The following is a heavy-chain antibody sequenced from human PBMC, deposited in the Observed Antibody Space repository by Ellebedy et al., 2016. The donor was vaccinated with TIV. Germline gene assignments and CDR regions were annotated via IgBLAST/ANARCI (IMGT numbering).Heavy chain of an antibody. D-gene: IGHD2-2*01. CDR1: GYTFTSYY. Sequence: AASVKVSCKASGYTFTSYYMHWVRQAPGQGLEWMGIINPSGGSTSYAQKFQGRVTMTRDTSTSTVYMELSSLRSEDTAVYYCAREVVVPAALYYYGMDVWGQGTTVTVSS. CDR2: INPSGGST. V-gene: IGHV1-46*01. J-gene: IGHJ6*02. CDR3: AREVVVPAALYYYGMDV.